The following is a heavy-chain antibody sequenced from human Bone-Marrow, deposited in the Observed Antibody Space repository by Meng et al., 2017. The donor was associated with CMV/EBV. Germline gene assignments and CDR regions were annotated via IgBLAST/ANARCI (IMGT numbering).Heavy chain of an antibody. CDR3: ARDTRRKGMDV. CDR2: IYSGGTT. CDR1: GFSVSGSY. J-gene: IGHJ6*04. D-gene: IGHD5-18*01. Sequence: GGSLRLSCAASGFSVSGSYLNWVRQSPGKGLEWISVIYSGGTTYYADSVRGRFTISRDNSNNTLHLQMNSLRPEDTAVYYCARDTRRKGMDVWGEGTTVTVSS. V-gene: IGHV3-66*02.